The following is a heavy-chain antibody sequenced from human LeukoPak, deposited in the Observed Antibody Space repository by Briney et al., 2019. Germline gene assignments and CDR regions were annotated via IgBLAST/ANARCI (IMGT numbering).Heavy chain of an antibody. D-gene: IGHD3-10*01. J-gene: IGHJ4*02. CDR3: ARDRQYYYGSGPLDY. Sequence: GRSLRLSCVGSGFTFSSYAMHWVRQAPGKGLEWVAVISYDGSNKYYADSVKGRFTISRDNSKNTLYLQMNSLRAEDTAVYYCARDRQYYYGSGPLDYWGQGTLVTVSS. V-gene: IGHV3-30-3*01. CDR2: ISYDGSNK. CDR1: GFTFSSYA.